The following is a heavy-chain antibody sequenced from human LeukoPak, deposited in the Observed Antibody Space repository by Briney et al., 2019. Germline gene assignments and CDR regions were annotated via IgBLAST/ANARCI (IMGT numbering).Heavy chain of an antibody. CDR1: GGSISSSNW. CDR3: ARESRDCSSTSCPMNI. V-gene: IGHV4-4*02. J-gene: IGHJ3*02. D-gene: IGHD2-2*01. CDR2: IYHSGST. Sequence: SGTLSLTCAVSGGSISSSNWWSWVRQPPGKGLEWIGEIYHSGSTNYNPSLKSLVTISVDKSKNQFSLKLSSVTAADTAVYYCARESRDCSSTSCPMNIWGQGTMVTVSS.